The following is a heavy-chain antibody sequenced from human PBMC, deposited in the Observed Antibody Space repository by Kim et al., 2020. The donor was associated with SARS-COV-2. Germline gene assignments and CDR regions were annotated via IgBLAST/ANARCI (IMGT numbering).Heavy chain of an antibody. Sequence: GGSLRLSCAASGFTFSSYWMSWVRQAPGKGLEWVANIKQDGSEKYYVDSVKGRFTISRDNAKNSLYLQMNSLRAEDTAVYYCARDRMYYYGSGSYSGWGQGTLVTVSS. CDR3: ARDRMYYYGSGSYSG. CDR1: GFTFSSYW. V-gene: IGHV3-7*01. D-gene: IGHD3-10*01. J-gene: IGHJ4*02. CDR2: IKQDGSEK.